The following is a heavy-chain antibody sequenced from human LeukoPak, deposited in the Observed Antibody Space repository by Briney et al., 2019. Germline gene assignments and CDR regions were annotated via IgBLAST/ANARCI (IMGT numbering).Heavy chain of an antibody. CDR3: AKFGIAAAGTDY. Sequence: GGSLRLSCAASGFTFSSYGMYWVRQAPGKGLEWVSAISGSGGSTYYADSVKGRFTISRDNSKNTLYLQMNSLRAEDTAVYYCAKFGIAAAGTDYWGQGTLVTVSS. D-gene: IGHD6-13*01. CDR2: ISGSGGST. CDR1: GFTFSSYG. V-gene: IGHV3-23*01. J-gene: IGHJ4*02.